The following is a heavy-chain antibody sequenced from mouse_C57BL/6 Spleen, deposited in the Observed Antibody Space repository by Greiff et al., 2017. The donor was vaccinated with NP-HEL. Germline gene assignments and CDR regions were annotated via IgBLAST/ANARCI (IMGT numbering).Heavy chain of an antibody. J-gene: IGHJ4*01. CDR2: IFPGSGST. Sequence: QVQLQQSGPELVKPGASVKISCKASGYTFTDYYINWVKQRPGQGLEWIGWIFPGSGSTYYNEKFKGKATLTVAKSSSTAYMLLSSLTSEDSAVYYCARGEPTGRGAMDYWGQGTSVTVSS. CDR1: GYTFTDYY. V-gene: IGHV1-75*01. CDR3: ARGEPTGRGAMDY.